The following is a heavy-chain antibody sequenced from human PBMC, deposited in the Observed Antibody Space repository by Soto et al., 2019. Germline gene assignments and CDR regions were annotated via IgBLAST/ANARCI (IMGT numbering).Heavy chain of an antibody. Sequence: EVQLLESGGGLVQPGGSLRLSCAASGFTFSSYAMSWVRQAPGKGLEWVSAISGSGGSTYYADSVKGRFTISRDNSKNTLYLQMNSLRDEDTDVYYCARDSEQAGTTFDYWGQGTLVTVSS. J-gene: IGHJ4*02. CDR2: ISGSGGST. D-gene: IGHD1-7*01. V-gene: IGHV3-23*01. CDR3: ARDSEQAGTTFDY. CDR1: GFTFSSYA.